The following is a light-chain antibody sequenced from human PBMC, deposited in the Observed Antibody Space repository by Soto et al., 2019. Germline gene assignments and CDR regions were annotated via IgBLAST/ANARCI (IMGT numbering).Light chain of an antibody. CDR2: EVS. CDR1: SSDVGGYNY. V-gene: IGLV2-8*01. Sequence: QSALTQPPSASGSPGQSVTISCTGTSSDVGGYNYVSWYQQHPGKAPKLMIFEVSKRPAGVPDRFSGSKSGNTASLTVSGLQAEAEADYYCSSFAGSDNGDVFGTGTKLTVL. CDR3: SSFAGSDNGDV. J-gene: IGLJ1*01.